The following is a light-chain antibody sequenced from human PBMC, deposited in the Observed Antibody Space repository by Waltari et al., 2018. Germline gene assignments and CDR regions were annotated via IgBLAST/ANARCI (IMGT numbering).Light chain of an antibody. V-gene: IGLV1-47*01. CDR3: ATWDDSLTGWV. J-gene: IGLJ3*02. CDR2: RNN. CDR1: SSNIGSYS. Sequence: QSVLTQPPSASGTPGQRVPISCSGSSSNIGSYSVSWYQQLSGTAPKLLIYRNNERPSGVPDRFSGSKSGTSASLAITGLRSEDEAHYYCATWDDSLTGWVFGGGTKLAVL.